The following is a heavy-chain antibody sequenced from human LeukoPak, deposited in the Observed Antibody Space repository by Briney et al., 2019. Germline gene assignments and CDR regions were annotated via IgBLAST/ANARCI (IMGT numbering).Heavy chain of an antibody. CDR2: IYYSGST. V-gene: IGHV4-59*08. CDR3: ASSPSYDFWSGYYYDAFDI. CDR1: GGSISSYY. D-gene: IGHD3-3*01. Sequence: SETLSLTCTVSGGSISSYYWSWIRQPPGKGLEWIGYIYYSGSTYYNPSLKSRVTISVDTSKNQFSLKLSSVTAADTAVYYCASSPSYDFWSGYYYDAFDIWGQGTMVTVSS. J-gene: IGHJ3*02.